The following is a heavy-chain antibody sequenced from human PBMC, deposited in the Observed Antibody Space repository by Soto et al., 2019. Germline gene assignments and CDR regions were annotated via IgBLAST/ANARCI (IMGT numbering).Heavy chain of an antibody. Sequence: QVQLVPSGAELKKPGASVKVSCKASGYTFTNYGISWVRQAPGQGLEWMGWINTYHGNTKYAQKLQGRVTMTKDTSTSTAYMELTSLRSDDTAVYYCARSPGYSASWGYFYYGMKIWGQGTTVIVSS. D-gene: IGHD6-13*01. CDR3: ARSPGYSASWGYFYYGMKI. V-gene: IGHV1-18*01. CDR1: GYTFTNYG. J-gene: IGHJ6*02. CDR2: INTYHGNT.